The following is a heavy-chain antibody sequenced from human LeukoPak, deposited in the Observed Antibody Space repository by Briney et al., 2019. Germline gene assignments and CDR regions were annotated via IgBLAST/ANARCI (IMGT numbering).Heavy chain of an antibody. D-gene: IGHD5-12*01. Sequence: ASVKVSCKASGYTFTSYEINWVRQATGQGLEWMGWMNPNSGNTGYAQKFQGRVTMTRNTSISTAYMELSSLRSEDTAVYYCARVISYSGYDCLNYWGQGTLVTVSS. V-gene: IGHV1-8*01. CDR3: ARVISYSGYDCLNY. J-gene: IGHJ4*02. CDR2: MNPNSGNT. CDR1: GYTFTSYE.